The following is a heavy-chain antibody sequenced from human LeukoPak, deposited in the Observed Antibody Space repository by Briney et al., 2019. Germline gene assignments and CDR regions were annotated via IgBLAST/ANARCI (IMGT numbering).Heavy chain of an antibody. J-gene: IGHJ4*02. CDR3: ARDIYYDSSGSLDY. V-gene: IGHV3-64*01. Sequence: GGSLRLSCAGSGFTFSSFVMHWVRQAPGKGLEYVSAVSSNGGSTYYANSVKGRFTISRDNSKNTLYLQMGSLRAEDTAVYYCARDIYYDSSGSLDYWGQGTLVTVSS. CDR2: VSSNGGST. CDR1: GFTFSSFV. D-gene: IGHD3-22*01.